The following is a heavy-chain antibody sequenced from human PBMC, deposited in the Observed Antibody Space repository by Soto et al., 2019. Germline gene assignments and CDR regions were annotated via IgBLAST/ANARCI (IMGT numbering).Heavy chain of an antibody. D-gene: IGHD1-7*01. CDR3: GRGRSGELVVFY. CDR1: GYTFTGHY. Sequence: QLQLVQSGAEVKTPGASVRVSCKASGYTFTGHYIHWVRQAPGQGPEWMGEISPVTGGTKYAQKFQGRVTMTRDTSITTVYMELNNLSPDDTAVYYCGRGRSGELVVFYWGQGTLVSVSS. J-gene: IGHJ4*02. CDR2: ISPVTGGT. V-gene: IGHV1-2*02.